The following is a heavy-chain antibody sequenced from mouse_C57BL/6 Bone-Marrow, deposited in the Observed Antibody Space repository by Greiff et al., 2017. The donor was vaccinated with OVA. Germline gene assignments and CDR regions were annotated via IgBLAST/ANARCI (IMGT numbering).Heavy chain of an antibody. CDR2: ISSGGDYI. J-gene: IGHJ4*01. V-gene: IGHV5-9-1*02. D-gene: IGHD2-1*01. CDR1: GFTFSSYA. Sequence: DVKLQESGEGLVKPGGSLKLSCAASGFTFSSYAMSWVRQTPEKRLEWVAYISSGGDYIYYADTVKGRFTISRDNARNTLYLQMSSLKSEDTAMYDCTRLLDAMDYWGQGTAVTVSS. CDR3: TRLLDAMDY.